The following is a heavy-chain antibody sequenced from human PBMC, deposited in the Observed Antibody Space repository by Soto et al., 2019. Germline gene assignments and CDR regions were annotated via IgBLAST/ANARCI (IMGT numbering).Heavy chain of an antibody. CDR3: VIDLPSAAHFFDL. Sequence: QVQLIQSGAEVKRPGASLKVSCRASGYAFNTYGVSWVRQAPGQGLEWVGWISTSNGHTNFAQNFQGRVTLTTDTSTSTAYMELRSLTSDDTAVYYCVIDLPSAAHFFDLWGQGTLGTVSS. CDR1: GYAFNTYG. D-gene: IGHD6-25*01. J-gene: IGHJ4*02. V-gene: IGHV1-18*01. CDR2: ISTSNGHT.